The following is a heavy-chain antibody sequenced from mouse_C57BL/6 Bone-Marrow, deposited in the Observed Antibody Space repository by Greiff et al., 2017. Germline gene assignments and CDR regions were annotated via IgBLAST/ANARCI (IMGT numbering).Heavy chain of an antibody. CDR2: IDPSDSYT. CDR1: GYTFTSYW. J-gene: IGHJ3*01. Sequence: VQLQQSGAELVKPGASVKLSCKASGYTFTSYWMQWVKQRPGQGLEWIGEIDPSDSYTNYNQKFKGKATLTVDTSSSTAYMQLSSLTSEDSAVYYCAPSWAYWGQGTLVTVSA. V-gene: IGHV1-50*01. CDR3: APSWAY.